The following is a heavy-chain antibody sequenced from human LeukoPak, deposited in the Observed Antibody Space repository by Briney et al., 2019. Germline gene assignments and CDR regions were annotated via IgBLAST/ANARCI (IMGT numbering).Heavy chain of an antibody. Sequence: PSETLSLTCAVYGGSFSGYYWSWIRQPPGKGLEWIGEINHSGSTNYNPSLKSRVTISVDTSKNQFSLKLSSVTAADTAVYYCASLRRGYSYGYWGAFDIWGQGTMVTVSS. CDR2: INHSGST. V-gene: IGHV4-34*01. CDR3: ASLRRGYSYGYWGAFDI. J-gene: IGHJ3*02. CDR1: GGSFSGYY. D-gene: IGHD5-18*01.